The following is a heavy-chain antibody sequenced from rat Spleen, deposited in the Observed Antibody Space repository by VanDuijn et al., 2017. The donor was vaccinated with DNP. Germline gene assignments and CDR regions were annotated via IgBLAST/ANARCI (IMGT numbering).Heavy chain of an antibody. D-gene: IGHD5-1*01. CDR1: GFSFSYYY. V-gene: IGHV5-27*01. CDR2: IGSPAYAP. J-gene: IGHJ2*01. Sequence: EVQLVESGGGLVQPGRSLKLSCAASGFSFSYYYMAWVRQAPTKGLEWVAYIGSPAYAPYYTDSVKGRFAISRDNAKSTLYLQMNSLRSEDTATYYCTRVKVGARFDYWGQGVMVTVSS. CDR3: TRVKVGARFDY.